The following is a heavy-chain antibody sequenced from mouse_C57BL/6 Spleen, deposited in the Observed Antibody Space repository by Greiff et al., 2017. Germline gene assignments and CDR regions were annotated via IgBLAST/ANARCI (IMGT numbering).Heavy chain of an antibody. CDR3: ARYLRRDFDD. V-gene: IGHV1-69*01. CDR1: GYTFTSYW. D-gene: IGHD2-12*01. J-gene: IGHJ1*03. CDR2: IDPSDSYT. Sequence: QVQLQQPGAELVMPGASVKLSCKASGYTFTSYWMHWVKQRPGQGLEWIGEIDPSDSYTNYNQKFKGKSTLTVDTSSSTAYMQLSSLTSEDSAGYSCARYLRRDFDDWGTGTTGTVSS.